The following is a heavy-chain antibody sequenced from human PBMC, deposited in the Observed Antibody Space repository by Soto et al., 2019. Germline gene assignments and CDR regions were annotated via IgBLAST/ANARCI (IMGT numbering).Heavy chain of an antibody. CDR2: ISYDGSNK. D-gene: IGHD1-26*01. CDR1: GFTFSSYA. CDR3: ARDRGRSLGDSFDI. J-gene: IGHJ3*02. Sequence: QVQLVESGGGVVQPGRSLRLSCAASGFTFSSYAMHWVRQAPGKGLEWVSVISYDGSNKYYADSVKGRFTISRDNSKNALYLQMNSLRAEDTAVYYCARDRGRSLGDSFDIWGQGTMVTVSS. V-gene: IGHV3-30-3*01.